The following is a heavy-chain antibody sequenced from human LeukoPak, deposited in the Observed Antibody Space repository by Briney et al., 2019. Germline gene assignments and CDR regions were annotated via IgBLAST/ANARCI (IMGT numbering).Heavy chain of an antibody. CDR1: GFSFTEWW. V-gene: IGHV3-74*01. CDR2: MNSDGSRI. CDR3: ARENYFGLDV. Sequence: PGGSLRLSCAASGFSFTEWWMQWVRQAPGEGLVWLSHMNSDGSRISYADSAKGRFTISRDNAKKMLYLQMNSLRDEDTAVYYCARENYFGLDVWGQGTTVTVSS. J-gene: IGHJ6*02.